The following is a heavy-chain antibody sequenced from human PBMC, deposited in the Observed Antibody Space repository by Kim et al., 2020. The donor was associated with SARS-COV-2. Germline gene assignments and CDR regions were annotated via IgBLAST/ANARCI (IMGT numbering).Heavy chain of an antibody. CDR3: ARGTPTTRELPYYYYGMDV. CDR1: GYTFTSYD. D-gene: IGHD1-26*01. V-gene: IGHV1-8*01. Sequence: ASVKVSCKASGYTFTSYDINWVRQATGQGLEWMGWTNPNSGNTGYAQKFQGRVTMTRNTSISTAYMELSSLRSEDTAVYYCARGTPTTRELPYYYYGMDVWGQGTTVTVSS. CDR2: TNPNSGNT. J-gene: IGHJ6*02.